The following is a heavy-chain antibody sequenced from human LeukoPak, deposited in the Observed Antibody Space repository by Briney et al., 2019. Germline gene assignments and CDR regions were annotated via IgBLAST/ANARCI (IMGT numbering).Heavy chain of an antibody. Sequence: ASVKVSCKASGGTFSSYAISWVRRAPGQGLEWMGRIIPILGIANYAQKFQGRVTITADKSTSTAYMELSSLRSEDTAVYYCARDGPRDYYDSSGYYPGDFDYWGQGTLVTVSS. V-gene: IGHV1-69*04. CDR3: ARDGPRDYYDSSGYYPGDFDY. D-gene: IGHD3-22*01. CDR1: GGTFSSYA. CDR2: IIPILGIA. J-gene: IGHJ4*02.